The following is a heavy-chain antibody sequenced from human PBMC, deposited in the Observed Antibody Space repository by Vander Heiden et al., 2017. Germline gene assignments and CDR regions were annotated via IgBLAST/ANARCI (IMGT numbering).Heavy chain of an antibody. J-gene: IGHJ5*02. D-gene: IGHD3-10*01. CDR2: IYYSGST. V-gene: IGHV4-31*03. Sequence: QVQLQESGPGLVKPSQTLSPPCTVSGGSISSGGYYWSWIRQHPGKGLEWIGYIYYSGSTYYNPSLKSRVTISVDTSKNQFSLKLSSVTAADTAVYYCARVSTYYYGSGSGAGWFDPWGQGTLVTVSS. CDR1: GGSISSGGYY. CDR3: ARVSTYYYGSGSGAGWFDP.